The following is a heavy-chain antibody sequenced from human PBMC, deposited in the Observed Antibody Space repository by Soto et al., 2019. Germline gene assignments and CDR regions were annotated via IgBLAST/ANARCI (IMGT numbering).Heavy chain of an antibody. CDR2: IIPIFGNT. Sequence: ASVKVSCKASGGTFSSYAISWVRQAPGQGLEWMGGIIPIFGNTNYAQKLQGRVTMTTDTSTSTAYVELRSLRSDDTAVYYCARDSSGVVPAARWFDPWGQGTLVTVSS. J-gene: IGHJ5*02. CDR3: ARDSSGVVPAARWFDP. V-gene: IGHV1-18*01. D-gene: IGHD2-2*01. CDR1: GGTFSSYA.